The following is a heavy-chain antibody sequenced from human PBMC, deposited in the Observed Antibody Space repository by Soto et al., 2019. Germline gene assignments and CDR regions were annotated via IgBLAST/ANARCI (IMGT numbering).Heavy chain of an antibody. Sequence: PSDTLSLTCTVSGGSISASSYYWGWIRQAPGKGLEWIGSMDYSGSTYYNPSLKSRVTISVDTSKNQFSLKLSSLTAADTAVYYCARWQWLRIFDCWGQRTLVTVS. J-gene: IGHJ4*02. CDR1: GGSISASSYY. CDR3: ARWQWLRIFDC. D-gene: IGHD5-12*01. V-gene: IGHV4-39*01. CDR2: MDYSGST.